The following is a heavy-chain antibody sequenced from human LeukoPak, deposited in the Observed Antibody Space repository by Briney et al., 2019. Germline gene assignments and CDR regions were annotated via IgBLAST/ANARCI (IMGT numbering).Heavy chain of an antibody. CDR2: ISSSSSAI. CDR3: ARSRPSSHIVVVVGASRVAFDI. J-gene: IGHJ3*02. Sequence: PGGSLRLSCTASRFYFSTYDMNWVRRAPGKGLEWVSYISSSSSAIYYADSVKGRFTISRDNAKNSLYLQMNSLRAEDTAVYYCARSRPSSHIVVVVGASRVAFDIWGQGTMVTVSS. D-gene: IGHD2-21*01. V-gene: IGHV3-48*04. CDR1: RFYFSTYD.